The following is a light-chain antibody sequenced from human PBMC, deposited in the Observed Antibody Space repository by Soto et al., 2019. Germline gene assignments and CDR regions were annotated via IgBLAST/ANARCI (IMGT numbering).Light chain of an antibody. Sequence: EIVMTQSPATLSVSPGDRATLSCRASQSVSSDLAWYHQKPGQAPRIIIYGASTRATGIPARFSGSGSGTECTLTINSLQSEDFAVYYCQQYNNWPRTLCQGTKVDIK. CDR1: QSVSSD. CDR3: QQYNNWPRT. V-gene: IGKV3-15*01. J-gene: IGKJ1*01. CDR2: GAS.